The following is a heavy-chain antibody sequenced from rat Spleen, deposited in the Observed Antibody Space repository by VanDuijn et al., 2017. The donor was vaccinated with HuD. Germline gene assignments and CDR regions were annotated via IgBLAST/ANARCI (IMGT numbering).Heavy chain of an antibody. Sequence: EVQLVESGGGLVQPGNSLKLSCSASGFTFSDYAMAWVRQSPKKDLEWVATIIYDGSSTYYRDSVKGRFTISRDNANTTLYLQMDSLRSEDTATYYCAIKDYGSFAYWGQGTLVTVSS. D-gene: IGHD1-7*01. V-gene: IGHV5-17*01. CDR3: AIKDYGSFAY. J-gene: IGHJ3*01. CDR2: IIYDGSST. CDR1: GFTFSDYA.